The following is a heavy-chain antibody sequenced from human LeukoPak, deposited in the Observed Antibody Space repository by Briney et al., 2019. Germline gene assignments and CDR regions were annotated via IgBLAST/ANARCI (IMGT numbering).Heavy chain of an antibody. CDR1: GYTLTELS. J-gene: IGHJ6*02. CDR2: FDPEDGET. CDR3: ATSAPTIFGVVIKLGVDYYYGMDV. Sequence: ASVKVSCKVSGYTLTELSMHWVRPAPGKGLEWMGGFDPEDGETIYAQKFQGRVTMTEDTSTDTAYMELSSLRSEDTAVYHCATSAPTIFGVVIKLGVDYYYGMDVWGQGTTVTVSS. D-gene: IGHD3-3*01. V-gene: IGHV1-24*01.